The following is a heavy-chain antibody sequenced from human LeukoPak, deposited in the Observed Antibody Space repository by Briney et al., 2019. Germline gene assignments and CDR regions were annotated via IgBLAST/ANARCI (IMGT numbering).Heavy chain of an antibody. V-gene: IGHV4-30-4*01. CDR3: AFALYGSGSPPAFDI. D-gene: IGHD3-10*01. CDR2: NYYSGST. Sequence: SETLSLTCTVSGGSISSGDYYWSWIRQPPGKGLEWIGYNYYSGSTYYNPSLKSRVTISVDTSKNQFSLKLSSVTAADTAVYYCAFALYGSGSPPAFDIWGQGTMVTVSS. CDR1: GGSISSGDYY. J-gene: IGHJ3*02.